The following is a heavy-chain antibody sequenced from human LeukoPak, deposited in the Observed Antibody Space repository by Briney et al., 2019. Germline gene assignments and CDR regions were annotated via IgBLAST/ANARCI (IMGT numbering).Heavy chain of an antibody. CDR2: INHSGST. CDR1: GGSFSGYY. Sequence: SETLSLTCAVYGGSFSGYYWSWIRQPPGKGLEWIGEINHSGSTNYNPSLKSRVTISVDTSKNQFSLKLSSVTAADTDVYYCARISGSYSSYWGQGTLVTVS. J-gene: IGHJ4*02. V-gene: IGHV4-34*01. CDR3: ARISGSYSSY. D-gene: IGHD1-26*01.